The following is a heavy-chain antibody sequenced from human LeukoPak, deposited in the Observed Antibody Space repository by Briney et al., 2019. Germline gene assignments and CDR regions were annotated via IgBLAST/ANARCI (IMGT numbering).Heavy chain of an antibody. Sequence: SETLSLTCTVSGGSISSSSYYWGWIRQPPGKGLEWIGSIYYSGSTYYNPSLKTRVTISLDTSKNQFSLKLSSVAAADTAVYYCATETPYYGSGSYYPTNWFDPWGQGTLVTVSS. CDR2: IYYSGST. J-gene: IGHJ5*02. D-gene: IGHD3-10*01. CDR1: GGSISSSSYY. V-gene: IGHV4-39*07. CDR3: ATETPYYGSGSYYPTNWFDP.